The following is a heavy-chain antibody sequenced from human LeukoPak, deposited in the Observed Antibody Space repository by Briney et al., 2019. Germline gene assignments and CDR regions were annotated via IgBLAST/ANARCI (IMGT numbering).Heavy chain of an antibody. V-gene: IGHV4-38-2*02. CDR3: ARGEILRYFDFYFDY. J-gene: IGHJ4*02. CDR1: GYSISSGYY. D-gene: IGHD3-9*01. Sequence: SETLSLTCTVSGYSISSGYYWGWIRQPPGKGLEWIGSIYHSGSTYYNPSLKSRVTISVDTSKNQFSLKLSSVTAADTAVYYCARGEILRYFDFYFDYWGQGTLVTVSS. CDR2: IYHSGST.